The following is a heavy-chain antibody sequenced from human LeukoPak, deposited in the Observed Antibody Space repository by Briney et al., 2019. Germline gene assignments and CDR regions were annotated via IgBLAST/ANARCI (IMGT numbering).Heavy chain of an antibody. V-gene: IGHV4-59*01. D-gene: IGHD2-8*01. Sequence: SQTLSLTCTVSGGSISSYYWSWIRQPPGKGLEWIGYISNTGSANYSPSLKSRITISVFTSNNQFSLKLSSVAAADTAVYYCTRGPGVSDAFDIWGQGTMVTVSS. CDR2: ISNTGSA. J-gene: IGHJ3*02. CDR3: TRGPGVSDAFDI. CDR1: GGSISSYY.